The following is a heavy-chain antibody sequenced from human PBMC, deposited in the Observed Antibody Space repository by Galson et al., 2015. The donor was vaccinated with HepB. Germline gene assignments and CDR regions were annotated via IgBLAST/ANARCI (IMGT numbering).Heavy chain of an antibody. Sequence: SVKVSCKASGGTFSSYTISWVRQAPGQGLEWMGRIIPILGIANYAQKFQGRVTITADKSTSTAYMELSSLRSEDTAVYYCARDRPLTMIVVGNDAFDIWGKGTMVTVPS. V-gene: IGHV1-69*04. J-gene: IGHJ3*02. CDR1: GGTFSSYT. D-gene: IGHD3-22*01. CDR2: IIPILGIA. CDR3: ARDRPLTMIVVGNDAFDI.